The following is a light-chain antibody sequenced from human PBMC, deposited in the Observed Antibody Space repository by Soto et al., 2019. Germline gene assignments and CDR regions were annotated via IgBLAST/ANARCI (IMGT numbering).Light chain of an antibody. CDR1: SGHSSYA. CDR3: QTWGTGIQV. Sequence: QTVVTQSPSASASLGASVKLTCTLSSGHSSYAIAWHQQQPEKGPRYLMNLNSDGSYSKGDGIPDRFSGSSSGAERYFTISSLQSEDETDYYCQTWGTGIQVFGGGTKLTVL. J-gene: IGLJ3*02. CDR2: LNSDGSY. V-gene: IGLV4-69*01.